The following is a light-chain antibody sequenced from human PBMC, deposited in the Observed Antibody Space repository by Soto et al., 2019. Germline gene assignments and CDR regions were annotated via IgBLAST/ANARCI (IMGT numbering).Light chain of an antibody. V-gene: IGKV3-15*01. CDR3: QQYDDWRLRT. CDR1: QSVSSH. J-gene: IGKJ4*01. CDR2: GAS. Sequence: EVVMTQSPATLSVSPGDKATLSCRASQSVSSHLAWYQQKPGQAPRLLIYGASTRASGVPARFSGSGSGTEFTLTISSLQSEDFAIYYCQQYDDWRLRTCGGGTKVE.